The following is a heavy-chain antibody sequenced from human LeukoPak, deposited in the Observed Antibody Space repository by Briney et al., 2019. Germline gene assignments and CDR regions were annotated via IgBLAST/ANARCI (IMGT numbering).Heavy chain of an antibody. V-gene: IGHV3-30*18. CDR3: AKPPSMVRLPTSDC. CDR2: ISYDGSNK. J-gene: IGHJ4*02. D-gene: IGHD3-10*01. Sequence: PGRSLRLSCAASGFTFSSYGMHWVRQAPGKGLEWVAVISYDGSNKYYADSVKGRFTISRDNSKNTLYLQMNSLRAEDTAVYYCAKPPSMVRLPTSDCWGQGTLVTVSS. CDR1: GFTFSSYG.